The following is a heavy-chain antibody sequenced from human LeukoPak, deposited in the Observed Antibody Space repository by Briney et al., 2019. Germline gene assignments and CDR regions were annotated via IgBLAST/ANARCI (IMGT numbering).Heavy chain of an antibody. J-gene: IGHJ6*03. Sequence: PGGSLRLSCAASGFTFSDYYMTWIRQAPGKGLEWVSYISNSGRTIYYADSVKGRFTISRDNAKSSLFLQITSLTVEDLAVYYCARIIAVAPYYYYYMDVWGTGTTVTVSS. CDR1: GFTFSDYY. V-gene: IGHV3-11*04. CDR3: ARIIAVAPYYYYYMDV. D-gene: IGHD6-19*01. CDR2: ISNSGRTI.